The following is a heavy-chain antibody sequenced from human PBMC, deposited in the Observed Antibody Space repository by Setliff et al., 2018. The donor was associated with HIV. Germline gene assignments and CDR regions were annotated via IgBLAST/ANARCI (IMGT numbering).Heavy chain of an antibody. CDR3: ARDAEVGTTYFDY. CDR1: GYTFTGYY. CDR2: INPNSGGT. Sequence: ASVKVSCKASGYTFTGYYMHWVRQAPGQGLEWMGRINPNSGGTNHAQKFQGRVTMTRDTSISTAYMELSRLRSDDTAVYYCARDAEVGTTYFDYWGQGTLVTVSS. V-gene: IGHV1-2*06. J-gene: IGHJ4*02. D-gene: IGHD1-26*01.